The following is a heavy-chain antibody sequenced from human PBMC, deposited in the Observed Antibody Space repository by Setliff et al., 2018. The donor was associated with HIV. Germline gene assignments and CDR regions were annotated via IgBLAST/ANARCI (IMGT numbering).Heavy chain of an antibody. Sequence: PSETLSLTCAFYGASFTDYYWNWIRQPPGKGLEWIGEIHHTGHINYNPSFKSRVTMSLDMSTNQFSLKMASMTAADSAVYYCARFDGTPMTTRDYWGQGTQVTVSS. CDR3: ARFDGTPMTTRDY. J-gene: IGHJ4*02. D-gene: IGHD4-17*01. CDR2: IHHTGHI. V-gene: IGHV4-34*01. CDR1: GASFTDYY.